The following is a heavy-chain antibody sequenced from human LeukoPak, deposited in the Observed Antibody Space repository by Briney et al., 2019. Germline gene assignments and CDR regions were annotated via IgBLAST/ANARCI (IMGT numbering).Heavy chain of an antibody. D-gene: IGHD5-12*01. CDR2: ISAYNGNT. J-gene: IGHJ5*02. Sequence: ASVKVSCKASGHTFTSYGISWVRQAPGQGLEWMGWISAYNGNTNYAQKLQGRVTMTTDTSTSTAYMELRSLRSDDTAVYYCARVGFVRSGYDLRENWFDPWGQGTLVTVSS. CDR3: ARVGFVRSGYDLRENWFDP. CDR1: GHTFTSYG. V-gene: IGHV1-18*01.